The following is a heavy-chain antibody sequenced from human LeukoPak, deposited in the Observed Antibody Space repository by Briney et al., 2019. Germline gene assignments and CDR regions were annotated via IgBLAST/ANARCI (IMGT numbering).Heavy chain of an antibody. J-gene: IGHJ4*02. CDR1: GFTVSSNY. CDR2: IYSGGST. D-gene: IGHD3-22*01. V-gene: IGHV3-66*01. Sequence: GGSLRLSCAASGFTVSSNYMSWVRQAPGKGLEWVSIIYSGGSTYYADSVKGRFTISRDNSKNTLYLQMNSLRAEDTAVYYCASIVRDYYDSSGTLFDYWGQGTLVTVSS. CDR3: ASIVRDYYDSSGTLFDY.